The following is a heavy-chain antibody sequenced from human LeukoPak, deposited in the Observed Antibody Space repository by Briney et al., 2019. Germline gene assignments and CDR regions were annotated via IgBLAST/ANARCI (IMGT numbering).Heavy chain of an antibody. V-gene: IGHV4-34*01. Sequence: SSETLSLTCAVYGGSFSGYYWSWIRQPPGKGLEWIGEINHSGSTNYNPSLKSRVTISVDTSKNQFSLKLSSVTAADTAVYYCARGEGYSSPFDYWGQGTLVTVSS. CDR3: ARGEGYSSPFDY. CDR1: GGSFSGYY. CDR2: INHSGST. J-gene: IGHJ4*02. D-gene: IGHD6-13*01.